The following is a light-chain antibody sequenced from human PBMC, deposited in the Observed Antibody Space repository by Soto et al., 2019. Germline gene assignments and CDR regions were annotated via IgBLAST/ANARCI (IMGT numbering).Light chain of an antibody. CDR3: QQHHNWWT. Sequence: IAMTQSAATLSVSPGERDTLXCRANQSICSDFVWYQQRACQAPRPLIYGASTRVTGITARFSGRGSGKEFNITISSLQSEDFAVYECQQHHNWWTFGQGTKVDIK. CDR2: GAS. J-gene: IGKJ1*01. V-gene: IGKV3-15*01. CDR1: QSICSD.